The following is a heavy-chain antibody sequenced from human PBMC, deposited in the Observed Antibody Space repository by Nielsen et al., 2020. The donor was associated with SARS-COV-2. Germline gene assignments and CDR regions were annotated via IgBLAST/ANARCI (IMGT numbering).Heavy chain of an antibody. J-gene: IGHJ3*02. Sequence: SETLSLTCTVSGGSISSSSYYWGWIRQPPGKGLEWIGSIYYSGSTYYNPSLKSRVTISVDTSKNQFSLKLSSVTAADTAVYYCASRGVPNSGSSGAFDIWGQGTMVTVSS. D-gene: IGHD1-26*01. CDR1: GGSISSSSYY. CDR2: IYYSGST. CDR3: ASRGVPNSGSSGAFDI. V-gene: IGHV4-39*07.